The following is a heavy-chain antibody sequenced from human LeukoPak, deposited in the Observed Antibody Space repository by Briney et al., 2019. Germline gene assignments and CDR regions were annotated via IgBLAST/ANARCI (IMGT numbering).Heavy chain of an antibody. Sequence: SETLSLTCTVSGYSISSGYYWGWIRQPPGKGLEWIGSIYHSGSTNYNPSLKSRVTISVDTSKNQFSLKLSSVTAADTAVYYCARCGGRRLWSVFWFDPWGQGTLVTVSS. CDR2: IYHSGST. CDR3: ARCGGRRLWSVFWFDP. CDR1: GYSISSGYY. J-gene: IGHJ5*02. V-gene: IGHV4-38-2*02. D-gene: IGHD2-21*01.